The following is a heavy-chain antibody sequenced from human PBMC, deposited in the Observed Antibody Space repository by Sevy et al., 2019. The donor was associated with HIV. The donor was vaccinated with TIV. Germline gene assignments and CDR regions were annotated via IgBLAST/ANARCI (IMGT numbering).Heavy chain of an antibody. CDR3: ARAYRESYGMDV. Sequence: GGSLRLSCAASGFTFSSYGMHWVRQAPGKGLEWVAVIWYDGSNKYYADSVKGRFTISRDNSKNTLYLQMNSLRAKDTAVYYCARAYRESYGMDVWGQGTTVTVSS. V-gene: IGHV3-33*01. CDR2: IWYDGSNK. J-gene: IGHJ6*02. D-gene: IGHD1-26*01. CDR1: GFTFSSYG.